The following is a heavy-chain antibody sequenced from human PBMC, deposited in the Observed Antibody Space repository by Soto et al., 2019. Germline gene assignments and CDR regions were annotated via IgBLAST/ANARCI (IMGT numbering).Heavy chain of an antibody. V-gene: IGHV1-46*01. D-gene: IGHD6-13*01. CDR2: IDPSGGGT. CDR1: GYTLTRYY. CDR3: ARDGSNFNSDY. Sequence: ASVKVSCKSSGYTLTRYYMHWVRQAPGQGLEWMGRIDPSGGGTIHAQSFDGRVAMTRDTSTSTDYMELSSLKSDDTAVYYCARDGSNFNSDYWGQGTVVTVSS. J-gene: IGHJ4*02.